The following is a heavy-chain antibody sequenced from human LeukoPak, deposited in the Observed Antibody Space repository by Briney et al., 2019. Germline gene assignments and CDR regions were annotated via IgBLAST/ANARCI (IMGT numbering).Heavy chain of an antibody. CDR2: INPSGDIT. D-gene: IGHD3-10*01. CDR1: GYTFTSYY. Sequence: ASVKVSCKASGYTFTSYYMHWVRQAPGQGLEWVGIINPSGDITRYAQKFQGRVTMTRDTSTTTVYMELSSLRSEDTAVYYCARDARGGGFDYWGQGTLVTVSS. CDR3: ARDARGGGFDY. V-gene: IGHV1-46*01. J-gene: IGHJ4*02.